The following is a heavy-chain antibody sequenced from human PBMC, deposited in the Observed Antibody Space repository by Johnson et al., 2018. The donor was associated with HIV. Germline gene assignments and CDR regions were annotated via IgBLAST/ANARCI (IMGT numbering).Heavy chain of an antibody. CDR2: IRFDETIK. CDR3: SKDVLSLGYCSGGGCWEDAFDI. D-gene: IGHD2-15*01. V-gene: IGHV3-30*02. CDR1: GFTFNNYG. Sequence: QVHLVESGGGLVQPGGSLRLSCAASGFTFNNYGMHWVRQSPGKGLEWVAFIRFDETIKYYADSVKGRFTISRDNSKNTLYLQMNRLRAEDTAVYYCSKDVLSLGYCSGGGCWEDAFDIWGQGTKVTVSS. J-gene: IGHJ3*02.